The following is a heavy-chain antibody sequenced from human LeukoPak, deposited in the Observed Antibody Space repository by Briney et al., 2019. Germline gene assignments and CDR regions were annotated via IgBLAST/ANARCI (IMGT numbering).Heavy chain of an antibody. CDR3: ARRGKRIVGATTGFDY. CDR2: IYYSGST. CDR1: GGSISSGSYY. J-gene: IGHJ4*02. Sequence: SSQTLSLTCTVSGGSISSGSYYWSWIRQPAGKGLEWIGYIYYSGSTNYNPSLKSRVTISVDTSKNQFSLKLSSVTAADTAVYYCARRGKRIVGATTGFDYWGQGTLVTVSS. V-gene: IGHV4-61*10. D-gene: IGHD1-26*01.